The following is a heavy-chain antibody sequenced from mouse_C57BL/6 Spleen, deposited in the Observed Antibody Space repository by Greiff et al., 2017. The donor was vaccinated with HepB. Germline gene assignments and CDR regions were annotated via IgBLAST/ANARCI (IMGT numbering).Heavy chain of an antibody. CDR2: INPSTGGT. V-gene: IGHV1-42*01. CDR3: ARRARDGSSYVYFDV. Sequence: VQLKQSGPELVKPGASVKISCKASGYSFTGYYMNWVKQSPEKSLEWIGEINPSTGGTTYNQKFKAKATLTVDKSSSTAYMQLKSLTSEDSAVYYCARRARDGSSYVYFDVWGTGTTVTVSS. D-gene: IGHD1-1*01. CDR1: GYSFTGYY. J-gene: IGHJ1*03.